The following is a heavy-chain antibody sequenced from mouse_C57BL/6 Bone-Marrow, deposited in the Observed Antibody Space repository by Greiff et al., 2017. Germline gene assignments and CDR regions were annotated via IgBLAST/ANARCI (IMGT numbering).Heavy chain of an antibody. CDR3: ASRGAMDY. CDR2: SDPSDSYT. J-gene: IGHJ4*01. Sequence: QVQLQQPGAELVMPGASVKLSCKASGYTFTSYWMHWVKQRPGPGLEWIGESDPSDSYTKYNQKFKGKSTLTVDKSSSTAYMQRSSLTSEDSAVYYCASRGAMDYWGQGTSVTVSS. V-gene: IGHV1-69*01. CDR1: GYTFTSYW.